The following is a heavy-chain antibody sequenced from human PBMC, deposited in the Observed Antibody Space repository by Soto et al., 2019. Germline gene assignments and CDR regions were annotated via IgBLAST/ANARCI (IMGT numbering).Heavy chain of an antibody. V-gene: IGHV3-30*03. CDR3: ARWVGGSMYDNSGKYDS. D-gene: IGHD3-22*01. CDR1: GFIFSGSG. Sequence: QVQLVESGGGMVQPGRSLRLTCAASGFIFSGSGMHWVRQAPGKGLEWVALISYDGSRTYYADSVRDRFTISRDNGQNTLYLQMNSLRAEDTAVYFCARWVGGSMYDNSGKYDSWGQGTLVIVSS. J-gene: IGHJ5*01. CDR2: ISYDGSRT.